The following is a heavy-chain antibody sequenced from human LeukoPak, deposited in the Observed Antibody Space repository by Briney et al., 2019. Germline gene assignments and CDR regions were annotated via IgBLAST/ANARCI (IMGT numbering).Heavy chain of an antibody. J-gene: IGHJ4*02. Sequence: GGSLRLSCTTSGFTFGNYWMSWVRQAPGKGLEWVANIKQDGSEKYYVDSVKGRFTISRDNAKNSLYLQMNSLRAEDTAVYYCARDGFSSAINYWGQGTLVTVSS. CDR2: IKQDGSEK. V-gene: IGHV3-7*01. CDR3: ARDGFSSAINY. D-gene: IGHD2-21*02. CDR1: GFTFGNYW.